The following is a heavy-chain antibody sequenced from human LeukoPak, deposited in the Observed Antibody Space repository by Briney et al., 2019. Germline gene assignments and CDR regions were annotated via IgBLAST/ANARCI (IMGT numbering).Heavy chain of an antibody. CDR2: INPNSGGT. CDR3: ARTTRGFSYGLFDY. J-gene: IGHJ4*02. Sequence: ASVKVSCKASGYTFTGYYMHWVRQAPGQGLEWMGWINPNSGGTNYAQKFQGWVTMTRDTSISTAYMELNRLRSDDTAVYYCARTTRGFSYGLFDYWGQGTLVTVSS. V-gene: IGHV1-2*04. D-gene: IGHD5-18*01. CDR1: GYTFTGYY.